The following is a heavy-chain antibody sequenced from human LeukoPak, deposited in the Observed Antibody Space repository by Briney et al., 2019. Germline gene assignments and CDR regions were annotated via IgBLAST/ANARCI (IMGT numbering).Heavy chain of an antibody. CDR3: ARDGTTYYDVLTGTEKWFDP. J-gene: IGHJ5*02. CDR2: IYSGGST. Sequence: PGGSLRLSCAASGFTVSSNYMSWVRQAPGKGLEWVSVIYSGGSTYYADSVKGRFTISRDNSKNTLYLQMNSLRAEDTAVYYCARDGTTYYDVLTGTEKWFDPWGQGTLVTVSS. V-gene: IGHV3-66*01. CDR1: GFTVSSNY. D-gene: IGHD3-9*01.